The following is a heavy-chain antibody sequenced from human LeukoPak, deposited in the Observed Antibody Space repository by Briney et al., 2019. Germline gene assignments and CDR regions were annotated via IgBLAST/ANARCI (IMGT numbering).Heavy chain of an antibody. CDR3: ARGVHVRVYDSNPHYGHY. V-gene: IGHV1-69*13. J-gene: IGHJ4*02. CDR1: GGTFSSYA. D-gene: IGHD3-22*01. Sequence: GASVKVSCKASGGTFSSYAISWVRQAPGQGLEWMGGIIPIFGTANYAQKFQGRVTITADESTSTAYMELSSLRSEDTALYYCARGVHVRVYDSNPHYGHYWGQGTLVTVSS. CDR2: IIPIFGTA.